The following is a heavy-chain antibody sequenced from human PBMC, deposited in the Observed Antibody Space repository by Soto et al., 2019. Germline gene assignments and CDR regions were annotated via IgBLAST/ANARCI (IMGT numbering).Heavy chain of an antibody. V-gene: IGHV3-48*02. J-gene: IGHJ2*01. CDR2: ISSSSSTI. D-gene: IGHD3-9*01. Sequence: EVQLVESGGGLVQPGGSLRLSCAASGFTFSSYSMNWVRQAPGKGLEWVSYISSSSSTIYYADSVKCRFTISRDNAKNSMYLQMNSLRDEDTAVYYCARETYDILTVFRYGSCHLVGRGPMVTFSS. CDR1: GFTFSSYS. CDR3: ARETYDILTVFRYGSCHL.